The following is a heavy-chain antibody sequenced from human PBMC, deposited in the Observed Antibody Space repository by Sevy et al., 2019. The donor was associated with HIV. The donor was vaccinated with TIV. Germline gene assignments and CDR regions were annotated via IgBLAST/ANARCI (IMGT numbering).Heavy chain of an antibody. CDR1: GYTFLAFS. CDR2: ISTGTDNI. V-gene: IGHV3-48*02. J-gene: IGHJ4*02. Sequence: GGSLRLSCTASGYTFLAFSFNWVRQAPGKGLEWLSYISTGTDNINNADSAKGRFTISRDDAKNSVYLEMKSLRDQDTALYYCVRRGVDAYNVYFDLWGQGTLVTVSS. D-gene: IGHD3-10*01. CDR3: VRRGVDAYNVYFDL.